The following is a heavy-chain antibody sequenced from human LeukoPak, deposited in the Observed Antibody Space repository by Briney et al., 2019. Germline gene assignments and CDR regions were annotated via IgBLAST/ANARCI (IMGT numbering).Heavy chain of an antibody. CDR1: GGSISYYY. Sequence: SETLSLTCTVSGGSISYYYWSWIRQPPGKGLEWIGEINHSGSTNYNPSLKSRVTISVDTSKNQFSLKLSSVTAADTAVYYCARGDGLYSGTLGGFDYWGQGTLVTVSS. J-gene: IGHJ4*02. V-gene: IGHV4-34*01. CDR2: INHSGST. CDR3: ARGDGLYSGTLGGFDY. D-gene: IGHD1-26*01.